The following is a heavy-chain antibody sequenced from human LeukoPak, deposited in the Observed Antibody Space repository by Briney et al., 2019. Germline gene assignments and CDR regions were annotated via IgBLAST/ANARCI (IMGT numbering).Heavy chain of an antibody. V-gene: IGHV3-30-3*01. J-gene: IGHJ4*02. CDR1: GFTFSSYA. Sequence: PGGSLRLSCAASGFTFSSYAMHWVRQAPGKGLEWVAVISYDGSNKYYADSVKGRFTISRDNSKNTLYLQMNSLRAEDTAVYYCARDSFQWLVQYYFDYWGQGTLVTVSS. D-gene: IGHD6-19*01. CDR3: ARDSFQWLVQYYFDY. CDR2: ISYDGSNK.